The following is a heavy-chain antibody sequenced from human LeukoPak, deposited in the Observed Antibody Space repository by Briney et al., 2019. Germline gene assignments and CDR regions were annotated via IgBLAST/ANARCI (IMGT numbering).Heavy chain of an antibody. CDR1: GFTFSSYA. CDR2: ITGTGATT. CDR3: AKRGADSGGNSALVAFDI. Sequence: PGGSLRLSCTASGFTFSSYAMSWVRQAPGKGLEWVSAITGTGATTSYADSVKGRFTISRDNSKNTLYLQMNSLRAEDTAVYYCAKRGADSGGNSALVAFDIWGQGTMVTVSS. D-gene: IGHD4-23*01. V-gene: IGHV3-23*01. J-gene: IGHJ3*02.